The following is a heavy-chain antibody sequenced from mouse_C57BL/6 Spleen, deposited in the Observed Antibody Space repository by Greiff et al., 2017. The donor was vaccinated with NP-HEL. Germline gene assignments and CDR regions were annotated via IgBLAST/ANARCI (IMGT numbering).Heavy chain of an antibody. Sequence: VQLQQPGAELVKPGASVKMSCKASGYTFTSYWITWVKQRPGQGLEWIGDIYPGSGSTNYNEKFKSKATLTVDTSSSTAYMQLSSLTSEDSAVYYCAREGGNYRRFAYWGQGTLVTVSA. J-gene: IGHJ3*01. D-gene: IGHD2-1*01. V-gene: IGHV1-55*01. CDR1: GYTFTSYW. CDR2: IYPGSGST. CDR3: AREGGNYRRFAY.